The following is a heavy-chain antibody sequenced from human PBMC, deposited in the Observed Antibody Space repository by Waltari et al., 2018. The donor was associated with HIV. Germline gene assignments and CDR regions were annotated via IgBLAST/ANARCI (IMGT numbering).Heavy chain of an antibody. Sequence: QVHLVQSGAEVKKPGASVKVSCKASGYTFTRYAIHWVRQAPGQRLEWMGWISAGNGNTKYSQKFQGRVTITRDTSASTAYMELSSLRYEDTAVYYCARDLIGRSAPEDYWGQGTLVTVSS. J-gene: IGHJ4*02. V-gene: IGHV1-3*01. CDR3: ARDLIGRSAPEDY. CDR2: ISAGNGNT. CDR1: GYTFTRYA. D-gene: IGHD3-3*01.